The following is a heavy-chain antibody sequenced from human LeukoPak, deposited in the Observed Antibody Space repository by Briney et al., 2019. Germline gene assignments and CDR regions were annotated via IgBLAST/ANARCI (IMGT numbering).Heavy chain of an antibody. D-gene: IGHD3-16*01. Sequence: GGSLRLSCAASGFTFSSYGMHWVRQAPGKGLEWVAVISYDGSNKYYADSVKGRFTISRDNSKNTLYLQMNSLRAEDTAVYYCANAGGAADYWGQGTLVTVSS. V-gene: IGHV3-30*18. CDR2: ISYDGSNK. J-gene: IGHJ4*02. CDR3: ANAGGAADY. CDR1: GFTFSSYG.